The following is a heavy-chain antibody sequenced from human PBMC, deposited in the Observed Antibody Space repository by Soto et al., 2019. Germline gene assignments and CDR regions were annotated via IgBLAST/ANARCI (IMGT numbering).Heavy chain of an antibody. V-gene: IGHV3-7*01. CDR2: IKQDGSEK. Sequence: GESLKISCAASGFTFSSYWMSWVRQAPGKGLEWVAKIKQDGSEKYYEDSVKGRFTISRDNAKNSLYLQMNSLRAEDTAVYYCARDSGTRRYDAFDIWGQGTMVTVSS. D-gene: IGHD1-26*01. J-gene: IGHJ3*02. CDR3: ARDSGTRRYDAFDI. CDR1: GFTFSSYW.